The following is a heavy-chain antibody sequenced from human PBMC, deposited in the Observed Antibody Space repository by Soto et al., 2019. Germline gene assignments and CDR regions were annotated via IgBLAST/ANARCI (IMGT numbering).Heavy chain of an antibody. CDR2: ISGSGGST. D-gene: IGHD6-13*01. CDR3: AKNPSSSWSRPYYYYYGMDV. J-gene: IGHJ6*02. V-gene: IGHV3-23*01. Sequence: AGGSLRLSCAASGFTFSSYAMSWVRQAPGKGLEWVSAISGSGGSTYYADSVKGRFTISRDNSKNTLYLQMNSLRAEDTAVYYCAKNPSSSWSRPYYYYYGMDVWGQGTTVTVSS. CDR1: GFTFSSYA.